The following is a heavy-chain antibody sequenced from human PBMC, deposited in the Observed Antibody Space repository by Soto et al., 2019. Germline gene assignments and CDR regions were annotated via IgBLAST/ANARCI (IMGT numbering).Heavy chain of an antibody. CDR2: ISDDGGTT. Sequence: PGGSLRVSCAASGFTFISYGRHWVRQAPGKGLVWVSRISDDGGTTSYADSVKGRFTISRDNAKNTLYLQMNSLRADDTAVYYCARCRLTVWGAFDIWGQGTMVTVSS. J-gene: IGHJ3*02. V-gene: IGHV3-74*01. CDR3: ARCRLTVWGAFDI. D-gene: IGHD1-20*01. CDR1: GFTFISYG.